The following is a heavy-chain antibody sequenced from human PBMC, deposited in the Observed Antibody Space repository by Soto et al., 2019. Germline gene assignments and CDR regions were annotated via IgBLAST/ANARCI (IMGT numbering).Heavy chain of an antibody. V-gene: IGHV3-23*01. CDR1: GFTFSSYA. Sequence: LRLSCAASGFTFSSYAMSWVRQAPGKGLEWVSAISGSGGSTYYADSVKGRFTISRDNSKNTLDLQMNSLRAEDMAVYYCARTRLYYYYYMDVWGKGTTVTVSS. D-gene: IGHD3-16*01. CDR2: ISGSGGST. CDR3: ARTRLYYYYYMDV. J-gene: IGHJ6*03.